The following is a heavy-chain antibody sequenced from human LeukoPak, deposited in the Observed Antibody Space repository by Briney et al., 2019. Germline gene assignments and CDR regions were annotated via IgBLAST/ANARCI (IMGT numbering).Heavy chain of an antibody. CDR2: ISYDGSNK. CDR1: GFTFSTYK. CDR3: AKGGHGYGMDV. Sequence: SGGSLRLSCAASGFTFSTYKMHWVRQAPGKGLEWVAVISYDGSNKYDADSVKGRFTISRDNSKNTLYLQMNSLRVEDTAVYYCAKGGHGYGMDVWGQGTTVTVSS. J-gene: IGHJ6*02. D-gene: IGHD4-17*01. V-gene: IGHV3-30*18.